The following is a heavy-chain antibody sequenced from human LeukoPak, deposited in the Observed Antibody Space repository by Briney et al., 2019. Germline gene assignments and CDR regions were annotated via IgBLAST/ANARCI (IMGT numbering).Heavy chain of an antibody. D-gene: IGHD3-9*01. CDR1: RGSISSSSYY. Sequence: SETLSLTCTVSRGSISSSSYYWGWIRQPPGKGLEWIGSIYYSGSTNYNPSLKSRVTISVDTSKNQFSLKLRSVTAADTAVYYCARVTGYMIEDYFDDWGQGILVTVSS. V-gene: IGHV4-39*07. CDR2: IYYSGST. J-gene: IGHJ4*02. CDR3: ARVTGYMIEDYFDD.